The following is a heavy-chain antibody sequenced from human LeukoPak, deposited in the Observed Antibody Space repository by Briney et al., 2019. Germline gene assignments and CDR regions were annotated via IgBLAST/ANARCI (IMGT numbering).Heavy chain of an antibody. Sequence: PSETLSLTCTVSGGSISSSSYYWGWIRQPPGKGLEWIGSIYYSGSTYYNPSLKSRVTISVDTSKNQFSLKLSSVTAADTAVYYCARRVGYCSGGSCYYSRDPYYNWFDPWGQGTLVTVSS. V-gene: IGHV4-39*01. CDR2: IYYSGST. D-gene: IGHD2-15*01. J-gene: IGHJ5*02. CDR3: ARRVGYCSGGSCYYSRDPYYNWFDP. CDR1: GGSISSSSYY.